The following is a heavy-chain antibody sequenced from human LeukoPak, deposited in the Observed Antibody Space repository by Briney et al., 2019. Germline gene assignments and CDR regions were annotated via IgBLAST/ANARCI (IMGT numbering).Heavy chain of an antibody. D-gene: IGHD2-15*01. J-gene: IGHJ4*02. CDR1: GYTFTSYG. Sequence: ASVKVSCKASGYTFTSYGISWVRQAPGQGLEWMGWISAYNGNTNYAQKLQGRVTMTTGTSTSTAYMELRSLRSDDTAVYYCARVETRVVVAATPIDYWGQGTLVTVSS. CDR2: ISAYNGNT. CDR3: ARVETRVVVAATPIDY. V-gene: IGHV1-18*01.